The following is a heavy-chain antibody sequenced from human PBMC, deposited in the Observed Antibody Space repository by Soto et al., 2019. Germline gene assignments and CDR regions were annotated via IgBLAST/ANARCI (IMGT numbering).Heavy chain of an antibody. V-gene: IGHV3-33*01. CDR1: GFTFSSYG. CDR3: ARDGRMITFGGVPIPFDY. CDR2: IWYDGSNK. J-gene: IGHJ4*02. D-gene: IGHD3-16*01. Sequence: GGSLRLSCAASGFTFSSYGMHWVRQAPGKGLEWVAVIWYDGSNKYYADSVKGRFTISRDNSKNTLYLQMNSLRAEDTAVYYCARDGRMITFGGVPIPFDYWGQGTLVTVSS.